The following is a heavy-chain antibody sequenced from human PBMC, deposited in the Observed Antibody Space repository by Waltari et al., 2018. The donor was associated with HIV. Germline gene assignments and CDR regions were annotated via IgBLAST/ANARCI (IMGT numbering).Heavy chain of an antibody. V-gene: IGHV3-23*01. D-gene: IGHD6-13*01. J-gene: IGHJ6*02. Sequence: EVQLLESGGGLVQTGGSLRLSCAASGFTFSNYGMNWVRQAPGKGLGWVSVIGGSGGNTYYADSLKGRFTISRDNSKNTLYLQMNSLRAEDTAVYFCVKEHQYSHTWYSYYGMDVWGQGTTVTVSS. CDR2: IGGSGGNT. CDR1: GFTFSNYG. CDR3: VKEHQYSHTWYSYYGMDV.